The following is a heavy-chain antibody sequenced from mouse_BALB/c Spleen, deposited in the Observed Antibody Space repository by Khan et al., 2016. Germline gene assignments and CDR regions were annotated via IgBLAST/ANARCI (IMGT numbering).Heavy chain of an antibody. CDR1: GYTFSSYW. CDR2: ILPGSGST. D-gene: IGHD1-1*01. CDR3: ERLGVRTVGYCDV. Sequence: QVQLQQSGAELMKPGASVKISCKATGYTFSSYWIEWVKQRPGHGLEWIGEILPGSGSTNYNEKFKGKATFTADTSSNTAYMQLSSLTSEDSAVAYCERLGVRTVGYCDVWGAGTTVTVSS. J-gene: IGHJ1*01. V-gene: IGHV1-9*01.